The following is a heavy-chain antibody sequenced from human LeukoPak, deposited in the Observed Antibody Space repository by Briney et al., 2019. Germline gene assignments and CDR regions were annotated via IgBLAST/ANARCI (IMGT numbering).Heavy chain of an antibody. Sequence: ASVKVSCKASGYTFTSYGISWGRQAPGHGLEWMGWIHPDNGRTNYAQKFLGRVTMTRDTSINTAYMELRSLTSDDTAVYFCARGSIGEWLLGDYWGQGTPVTVSS. CDR3: ARGSIGEWLLGDY. CDR2: IHPDNGRT. V-gene: IGHV1-18*01. J-gene: IGHJ4*02. CDR1: GYTFTSYG. D-gene: IGHD6-19*01.